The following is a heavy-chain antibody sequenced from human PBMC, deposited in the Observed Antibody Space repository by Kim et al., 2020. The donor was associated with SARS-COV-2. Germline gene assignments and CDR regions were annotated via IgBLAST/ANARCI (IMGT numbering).Heavy chain of an antibody. D-gene: IGHD3-22*01. CDR3: ANWDSSGYYLDY. CDR2: IWYDGSNK. CDR1: GFTFSSYG. V-gene: IGHV3-33*06. J-gene: IGHJ4*02. Sequence: GGSLRLSCAASGFTFSSYGMHWVRQAPGKGLEWVAVIWYDGSNKYYADSVKGRFTISRDNSKNTLYLQMNSLRAEDTAVYYCANWDSSGYYLDYWGQGTLVTVSS.